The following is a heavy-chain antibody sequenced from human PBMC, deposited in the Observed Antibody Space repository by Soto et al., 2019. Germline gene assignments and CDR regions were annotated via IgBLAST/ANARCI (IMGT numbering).Heavy chain of an antibody. J-gene: IGHJ4*02. V-gene: IGHV4-31*03. CDR2: IYYSGST. CDR3: AGGYSKQLVPYY. D-gene: IGHD6-13*01. Sequence: VSLTCTVSGGSISSGGYFWSWIRQRPGKGLEWIGYIYYSGSTYYNPSLKSRVTIAADTYQNQFSLKLTSVTAADTAVYYCAGGYSKQLVPYYWGKATLVTVSS. CDR1: GGSISSGGYF.